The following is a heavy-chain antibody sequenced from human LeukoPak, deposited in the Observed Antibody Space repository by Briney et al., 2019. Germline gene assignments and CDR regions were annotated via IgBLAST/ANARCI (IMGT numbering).Heavy chain of an antibody. CDR1: GFTFSSYG. CDR3: AKDTIFGVVIIRLSMDV. Sequence: GGSLRLSCAASGFTFSSYGMHWVRQAPGKGLEWVAVISYDGSNKYHADSVKGRFTISRDNSKNTLYLQMNSLRAEDTAVYYCAKDTIFGVVIIRLSMDVWGQGTTVTVSS. CDR2: ISYDGSNK. V-gene: IGHV3-30*18. D-gene: IGHD3-3*01. J-gene: IGHJ6*02.